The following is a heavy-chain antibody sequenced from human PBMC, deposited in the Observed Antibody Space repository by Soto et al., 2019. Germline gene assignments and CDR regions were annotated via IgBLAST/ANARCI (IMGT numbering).Heavy chain of an antibody. J-gene: IGHJ6*02. CDR3: ARWLQFGSYYGMDV. CDR1: GGSLSSGGYY. CDR2: IYYSGST. Sequence: PSETLSLTCSVSGGSLSSGGYYWTWIRQHPGKGLEWIGYIYYSGSTSYNPSLKSRVTISVDTSKNQFSLKLSSVTAADTAVYYCARWLQFGSYYGMDVWGQGTTVTSP. V-gene: IGHV4-31*03. D-gene: IGHD5-12*01.